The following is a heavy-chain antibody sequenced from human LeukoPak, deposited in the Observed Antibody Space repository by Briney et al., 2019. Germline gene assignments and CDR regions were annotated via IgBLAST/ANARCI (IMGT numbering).Heavy chain of an antibody. CDR1: GFTFSSYS. V-gene: IGHV3-7*01. D-gene: IGHD3-10*01. Sequence: GGSLRLSCAASGFTFSSYSMNWVRQAPGKGLEWVANIRQDGSEKYYVDSVKGRFTISRDNAKNSLYLQMNSLRAEDTAVYYCARETKVWFGEYYYMDVWGKGTTVTVSS. CDR3: ARETKVWFGEYYYMDV. J-gene: IGHJ6*03. CDR2: IRQDGSEK.